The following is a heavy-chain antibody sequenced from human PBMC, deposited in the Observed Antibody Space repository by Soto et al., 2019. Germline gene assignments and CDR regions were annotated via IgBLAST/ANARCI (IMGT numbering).Heavy chain of an antibody. V-gene: IGHV3-23*01. CDR3: AKDRSTYYLVPPFDP. J-gene: IGHJ5*02. Sequence: GGSLRLSCAASGFTFSTYAMSWVRQSPGKGLQWVSTISANGVSTFYADSVKGRFTISRDNSKNTLYLQMNSLRAEDTAVYYCAKDRSTYYLVPPFDPWGQGTLVTVSS. D-gene: IGHD3-10*01. CDR2: ISANGVST. CDR1: GFTFSTYA.